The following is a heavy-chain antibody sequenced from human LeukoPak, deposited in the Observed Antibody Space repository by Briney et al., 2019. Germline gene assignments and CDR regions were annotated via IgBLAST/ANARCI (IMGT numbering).Heavy chain of an antibody. V-gene: IGHV3-30-3*02. CDR2: ISYNGRKN. CDR3: AKRPGVKPGGYYFDY. J-gene: IGHJ4*02. CDR1: RFTFSNYA. Sequence: GRSLRLSCAPSRFTFSNYAMHGVRQAPGKGLEGVAVISYNGRKNNYADSVKGRFTISRDNSKNTLYLQMNSLRAENTAVYYCAKRPGVKPGGYYFDYWGQGTLVTVSS. D-gene: IGHD1-14*01.